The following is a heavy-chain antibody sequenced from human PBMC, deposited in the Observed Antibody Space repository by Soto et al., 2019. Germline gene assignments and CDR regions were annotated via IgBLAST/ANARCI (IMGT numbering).Heavy chain of an antibody. CDR3: ARWGIAAGDY. J-gene: IGHJ4*02. D-gene: IGHD6-13*01. CDR2: IWYDGSNK. Sequence: QVQLVESGGGVVQPWRSLRLSCAASGFTFSSYGMHWVRQAPGKGLEWVAVIWYDGSNKYYADSVKGRFTISRDISKNTLYLQMKSLRDEDTAVYYCARWGIAAGDYWGQGTLVTVS. CDR1: GFTFSSYG. V-gene: IGHV3-33*01.